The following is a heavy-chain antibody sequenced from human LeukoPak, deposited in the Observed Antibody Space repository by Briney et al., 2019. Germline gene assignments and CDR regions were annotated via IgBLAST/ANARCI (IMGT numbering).Heavy chain of an antibody. V-gene: IGHV3-30*18. CDR2: ISYDGSNK. D-gene: IGHD3-10*01. CDR1: GFTFSSYG. J-gene: IGHJ4*02. Sequence: GGSLRLSCAASGFTFSSYGMHWVRQAPGKGLEWVAVISYDGSNKYYADSVKGRFTISRDNSKNTLYLQMNSLRAEDTAVYYCAKKDYYGSGSHIDYWGQGTLVTVSS. CDR3: AKKDYYGSGSHIDY.